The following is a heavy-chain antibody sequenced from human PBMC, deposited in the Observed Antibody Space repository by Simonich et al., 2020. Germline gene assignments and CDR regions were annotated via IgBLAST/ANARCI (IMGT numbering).Heavy chain of an antibody. V-gene: IGHV1-18*01. J-gene: IGHJ4*02. CDR1: GYTFTSYG. CDR2: IRSYKGNT. CDR3: ARASRGTWWYYYFDY. D-gene: IGHD2-15*01. Sequence: QVQLVQSGAEVKKPGASVKVSCKASGYTFTSYGISWVRQAPGQGLEWMGWIRSYKGNTNYAQNRQGRVTMTTDTSTSTDYMELRSLRSDDTAVYYCARASRGTWWYYYFDYWGQGTLVTVSS.